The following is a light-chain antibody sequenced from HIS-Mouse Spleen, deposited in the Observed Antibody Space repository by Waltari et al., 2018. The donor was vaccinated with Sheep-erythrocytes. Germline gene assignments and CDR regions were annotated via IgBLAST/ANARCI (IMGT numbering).Light chain of an antibody. CDR3: QAWDSSIYV. CDR1: KLGDKY. Sequence: SYELTQPPSVSVSPGQTARITCSGDKLGDKYACWYQQKPGQSPVLVIYQDSKRPSGIPERFSGSNSGNTATLTISGTQAMDEADYYCQAWDSSIYVFGTGTKVTVL. V-gene: IGLV3-1*01. J-gene: IGLJ1*01. CDR2: QDS.